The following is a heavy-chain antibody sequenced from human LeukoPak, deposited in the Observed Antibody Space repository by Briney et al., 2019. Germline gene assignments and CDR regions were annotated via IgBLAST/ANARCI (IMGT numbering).Heavy chain of an antibody. CDR2: IIPIFGTA. J-gene: IGHJ4*02. V-gene: IGHV1-69*13. Sequence: SVKVSCKASGGTFSSYAISWVRQAPGQGLEWMGGIIPIFGTANYAQRFQGRVTITADESTSTAYMELSSLRSEDTAVYYCARELDSTTGTAHFDYWGQGTLVTVSS. CDR3: ARELDSTTGTAHFDY. D-gene: IGHD1-1*01. CDR1: GGTFSSYA.